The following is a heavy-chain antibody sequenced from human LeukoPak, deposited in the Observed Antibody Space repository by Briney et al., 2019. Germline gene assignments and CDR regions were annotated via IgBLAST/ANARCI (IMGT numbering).Heavy chain of an antibody. V-gene: IGHV3-7*01. Sequence: GGSLRLSCAASGFTFGSYSMSWVRQAPGKGLQWVANIREDESERYYVDSVKGRFTISRDNAKDSLYLQMNSLRAEDTAVCYCARNPPDKSVYRHFDYWGQGILVTVSS. D-gene: IGHD3-16*02. CDR1: GFTFGSYS. J-gene: IGHJ4*02. CDR3: ARNPPDKSVYRHFDY. CDR2: IREDESER.